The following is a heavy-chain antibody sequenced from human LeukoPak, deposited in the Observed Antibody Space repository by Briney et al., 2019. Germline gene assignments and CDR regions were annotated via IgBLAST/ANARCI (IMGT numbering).Heavy chain of an antibody. V-gene: IGHV3-23*01. CDR1: GFTFGIYA. J-gene: IGHJ6*03. Sequence: GGSLRFSCAASGFTFGIYAMSWVRQAPGKGLEWVSAISGSGGSTYYADSVKGRFTISRDNPKNTLYLQTNSLRAEDTAVYYCAKRRGLELLYYYYMDVWGKGTTVTVSS. CDR3: AKRRGLELLYYYYMDV. D-gene: IGHD1-7*01. CDR2: ISGSGGST.